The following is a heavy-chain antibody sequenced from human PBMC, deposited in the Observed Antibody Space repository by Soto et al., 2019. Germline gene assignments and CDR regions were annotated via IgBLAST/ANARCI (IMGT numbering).Heavy chain of an antibody. Sequence: PSETLSLTCTVSGGSISSSSYYWGWIRQPPGKGLEWIGSIYYSGSTYYNPSLKSRVTISVDTSKNQFSLKLSSVTAADTAVYYCARRILVTTPSDYYYGMDVWGQGTTVTVSS. CDR2: IYYSGST. J-gene: IGHJ6*02. D-gene: IGHD6-6*01. CDR3: ARRILVTTPSDYYYGMDV. V-gene: IGHV4-39*01. CDR1: GGSISSSSYY.